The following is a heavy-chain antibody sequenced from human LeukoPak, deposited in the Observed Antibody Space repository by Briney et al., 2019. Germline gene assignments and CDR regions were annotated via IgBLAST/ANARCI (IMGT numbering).Heavy chain of an antibody. CDR2: IYHTGST. Sequence: SETLSLTCAVSGGSISSINWWSWVRQAPGKGLEWIGEIYHTGSTNYNPSLKSRVTISVDKSKNHFSLNLSSVTAADTAVYYCARNPLVRFDYWGQGTLVTVSS. J-gene: IGHJ4*02. V-gene: IGHV4-4*02. CDR3: ARNPLVRFDY. CDR1: GGSISSINW. D-gene: IGHD6-13*01.